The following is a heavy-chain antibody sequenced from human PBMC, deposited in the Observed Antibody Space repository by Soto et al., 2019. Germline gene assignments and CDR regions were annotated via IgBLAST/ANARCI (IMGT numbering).Heavy chain of an antibody. CDR1: GDTFSRYA. V-gene: IGHV1-69*13. D-gene: IGHD3-22*01. Sequence: ASVKVSCKASGDTFSRYALSWVRQAPGQGPEWMGGIVPIFGTANYAQKFQGRVTITADESTSTAYMELRSLRSEDTAVYYCARGIYYNSGAYYFFFWGQGTLVTVSS. J-gene: IGHJ4*02. CDR2: IVPIFGTA. CDR3: ARGIYYNSGAYYFFF.